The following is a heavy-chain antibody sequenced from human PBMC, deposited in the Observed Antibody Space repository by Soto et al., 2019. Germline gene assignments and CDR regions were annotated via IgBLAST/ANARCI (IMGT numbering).Heavy chain of an antibody. D-gene: IGHD5-12*01. Sequence: RRLSCAASGFTFDDYAMHWVRQAPGKGLEWVSGISWNSGSIGYADSVKGRFTISRDNAKNSLYLQMNSLRSEDTALYYCAKDMGYDLSPLGYFDYWGQGTLVTVSS. CDR1: GFTFDDYA. CDR3: AKDMGYDLSPLGYFDY. V-gene: IGHV3-9*01. CDR2: ISWNSGSI. J-gene: IGHJ4*02.